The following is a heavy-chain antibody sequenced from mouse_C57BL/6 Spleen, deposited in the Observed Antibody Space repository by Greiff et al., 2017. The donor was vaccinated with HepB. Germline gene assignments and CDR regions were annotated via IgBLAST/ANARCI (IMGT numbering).Heavy chain of an antibody. CDR1: GYAFSSSW. D-gene: IGHD1-1*01. J-gene: IGHJ2*01. CDR3: ANYGSSYY. V-gene: IGHV1-82*01. Sequence: VKLQQSGPELVKPGASVKISCKASGYAFSSSWMNWVKQRPGKGLEWIGRIYPGDGDTNYNGKFKGKATLTADKSSSTAYMQLSSLTSEDSAVYFCANYGSSYYWGQGTTLTVSS. CDR2: IYPGDGDT.